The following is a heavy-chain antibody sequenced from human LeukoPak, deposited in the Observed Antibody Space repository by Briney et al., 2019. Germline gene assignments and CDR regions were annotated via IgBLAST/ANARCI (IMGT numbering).Heavy chain of an antibody. J-gene: IGHJ6*02. CDR3: ARNPGMDV. CDR2: VNRDGSET. CDR1: GFTLSNHW. Sequence: PGGSLRLSCAASGFTLSNHWMTWVRQVPGRGPEWVANVNRDGSETYYLDSGKGRFTISKDNAKNSLYLQMNSLRAEDTALYHCARNPGMDVWGQGTTVIVSS. V-gene: IGHV3-7*03.